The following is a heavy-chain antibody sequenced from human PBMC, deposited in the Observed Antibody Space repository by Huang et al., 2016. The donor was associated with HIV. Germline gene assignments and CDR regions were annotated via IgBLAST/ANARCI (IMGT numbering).Heavy chain of an antibody. CDR2: VSYSASHN. J-gene: IGHJ4*02. Sequence: QVQLVESGGGVVQPGRSLRLSCTASGFTFSNYAMHWLRQAPGQGLAWVTLVSYSASHNYYADSVKGVFSISGYNSKNTMYLHMNSLRPEDTAVYYCARGRDGRSGFYFGDFDYWGQGTLVTVSS. CDR3: ARGRDGRSGFYFGDFDY. D-gene: IGHD3-22*01. CDR1: GFTFSNYA. V-gene: IGHV3-30-3*01.